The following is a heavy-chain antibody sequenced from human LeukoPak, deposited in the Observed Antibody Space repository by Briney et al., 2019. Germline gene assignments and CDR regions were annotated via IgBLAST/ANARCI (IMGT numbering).Heavy chain of an antibody. CDR3: ARVYCSSTTCSYYYGMDV. V-gene: IGHV3-48*03. Sequence: GGSLRLSCAASGFTFSSYEMKWVRQAPGKGLEWVSYISSSTSTINYADSVKGRFTVSRDNAKNTVYLQLNSLRAEDTAVSYCARVYCSSTTCSYYYGMDVWGQGTTVTVSS. CDR2: ISSSTSTI. D-gene: IGHD2-2*01. CDR1: GFTFSSYE. J-gene: IGHJ6*02.